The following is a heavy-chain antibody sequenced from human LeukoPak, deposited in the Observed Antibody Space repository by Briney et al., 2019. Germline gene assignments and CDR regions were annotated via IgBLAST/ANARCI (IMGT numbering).Heavy chain of an antibody. CDR3: ARDQYYGSGSYGYYYYMDV. J-gene: IGHJ6*03. CDR2: ISYDGNNK. Sequence: GGSLRLSCAASGFTFSSYAMHWVRQAPGKGLEWVATISYDGNNKYYADSVKGRFTISRDNSKNTLYLQMNSLRAEDTAVYYCARDQYYGSGSYGYYYYMDVWGKGTTVTISS. D-gene: IGHD3-10*01. CDR1: GFTFSSYA. V-gene: IGHV3-30*04.